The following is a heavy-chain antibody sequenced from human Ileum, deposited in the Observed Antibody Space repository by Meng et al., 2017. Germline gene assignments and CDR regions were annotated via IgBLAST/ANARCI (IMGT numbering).Heavy chain of an antibody. D-gene: IGHD1-1*01. Sequence: VQLVQSGAEVKQPGASVKVSCKASGYTFTTYGISWVRQAPGQGLELMGWMNTDKGNTNYAQKFQGRVTMTRDTSTSTAYMELRSLRSDDTAVYYCAREGAYNGGDYWGQGTRVTGAS. CDR3: AREGAYNGGDY. V-gene: IGHV1-18*01. J-gene: IGHJ4*02. CDR1: GYTFTTYG. CDR2: MNTDKGNT.